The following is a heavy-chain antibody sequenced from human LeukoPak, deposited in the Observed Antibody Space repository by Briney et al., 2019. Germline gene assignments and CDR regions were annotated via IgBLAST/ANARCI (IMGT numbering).Heavy chain of an antibody. CDR2: IRYHGSNK. Sequence: GGSLRLSCAASGFTFSSYGMHWVRQAPGKGLEWVAYIRYHGSNKNYADSVKGRFTISRDNSKDTLFLQMSSLRAEDTAVYYCAKVLTGYCSSTSCPFDSWGQGTLVPVSS. CDR3: AKVLTGYCSSTSCPFDS. V-gene: IGHV3-30*02. D-gene: IGHD2-2*01. CDR1: GFTFSSYG. J-gene: IGHJ4*02.